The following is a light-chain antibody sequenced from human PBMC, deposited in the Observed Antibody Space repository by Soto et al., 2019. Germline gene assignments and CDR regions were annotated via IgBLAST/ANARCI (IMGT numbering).Light chain of an antibody. CDR1: QSVGIH. CDR3: HQRYAWPPLT. V-gene: IGKV3-11*01. Sequence: EVVLTQSPATLSLSPGERATLSCRASQSVGIHLAWYQQKPGQAPRLLIYEASNRATGIPARFSGSGSGTDFILTISSLEPEDFAVYYCHQRYAWPPLTFGGGTKVEIK. J-gene: IGKJ4*01. CDR2: EAS.